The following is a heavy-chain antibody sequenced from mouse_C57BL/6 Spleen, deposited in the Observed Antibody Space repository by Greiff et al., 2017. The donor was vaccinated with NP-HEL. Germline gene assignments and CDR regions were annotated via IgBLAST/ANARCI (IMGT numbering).Heavy chain of an antibody. D-gene: IGHD2-1*01. J-gene: IGHJ1*03. CDR2: INPNNGGT. Sequence: EVQLQQSGPELVKPGASVKISCKASGYTFTDYYMNWVKQSHGKSLEWIGDINPNNGGTSYNQKFKGKATLTVDKSSSTAYMELRSLTSEDSAVYYCAREGGNRYFDVWGTGTTVTVSS. V-gene: IGHV1-26*01. CDR1: GYTFTDYY. CDR3: AREGGNRYFDV.